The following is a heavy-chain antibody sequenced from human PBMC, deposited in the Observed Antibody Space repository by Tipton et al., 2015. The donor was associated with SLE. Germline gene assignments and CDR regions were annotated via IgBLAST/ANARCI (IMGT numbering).Heavy chain of an antibody. Sequence: TLSLTCTVSGGSVSSGSYYWAWIRQPPGKGLEWIGDIFHTGSTYYSPSLEGRVTISEDRSKNQFSLTLWSVTAADTAVYYCARGELTAITTGGYFDYWGQGVPVTVSS. CDR2: IFHTGST. CDR1: GGSVSSGSYY. V-gene: IGHV4-30-2*01. D-gene: IGHD4-11*01. CDR3: ARGELTAITTGGYFDY. J-gene: IGHJ4*02.